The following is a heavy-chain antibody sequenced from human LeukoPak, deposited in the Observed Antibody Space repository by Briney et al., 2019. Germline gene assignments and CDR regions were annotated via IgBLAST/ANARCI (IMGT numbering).Heavy chain of an antibody. CDR3: ARDWRYSSSWYWPNSHYYMDV. J-gene: IGHJ6*03. V-gene: IGHV6-1*01. D-gene: IGHD6-13*01. CDR2: TYYRSKWYN. Sequence: SQTLSLTCAISGDSISSNSAAWNWIRQSPSRGLEWLGRTYYRSKWYNDYAVSVKSRITINPDTSKNQFSLQLNSVTPEDTAVYYCARDWRYSSSWYWPNSHYYMDVWGKGTTVTISS. CDR1: GDSISSNSAA.